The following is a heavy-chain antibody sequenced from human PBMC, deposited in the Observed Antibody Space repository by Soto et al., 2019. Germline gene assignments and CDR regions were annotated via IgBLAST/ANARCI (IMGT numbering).Heavy chain of an antibody. V-gene: IGHV3-21*01. D-gene: IGHD2-15*01. J-gene: IGHJ5*01. CDR2: ITNRGTHT. CDR3: ARAHEVAWFDS. Sequence: EVQLVESGGGLVKPGESMRLSCAASGFSFSSYTMNWLRQAPGKGLQWVSSITNRGTHTYSADSVKGRFTISRDNDKNSLYLQMNNLRAEDTAIYFCARAHEVAWFDSWGLGTLVTVTS. CDR1: GFSFSSYT.